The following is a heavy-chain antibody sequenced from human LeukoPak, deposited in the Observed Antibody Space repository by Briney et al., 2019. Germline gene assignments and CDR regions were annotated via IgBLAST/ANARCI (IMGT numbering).Heavy chain of an antibody. Sequence: SETLSLTCTVSGYSISSGYYWGWIRQPPGKGLEWIGSIYHSGSTYYNPSLKSRVTISVDTSKNQFSLKLSSVAAADTAVYYCAEEHIWGQGTMVTVSS. CDR3: AEEHI. CDR1: GYSISSGYY. V-gene: IGHV4-38-2*02. CDR2: IYHSGST. J-gene: IGHJ3*02. D-gene: IGHD1-1*01.